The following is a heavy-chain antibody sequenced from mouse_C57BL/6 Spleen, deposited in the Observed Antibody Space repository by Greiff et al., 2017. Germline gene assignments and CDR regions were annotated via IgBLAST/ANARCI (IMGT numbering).Heavy chain of an antibody. D-gene: IGHD2-2*01. CDR3: ARGPLYGYDRGYYFDY. Sequence: QVQLQQPGAELVKPGASVKLSCKASGYTFTSYWMHWVKQRPGQGLEWIGMIHPNSGSTNYNEKFKSKATLAVDKSSSTAYMQLSSLTSEDSAVYYCARGPLYGYDRGYYFDYWGQGTTLTVSS. CDR2: IHPNSGST. V-gene: IGHV1-64*01. CDR1: GYTFTSYW. J-gene: IGHJ2*01.